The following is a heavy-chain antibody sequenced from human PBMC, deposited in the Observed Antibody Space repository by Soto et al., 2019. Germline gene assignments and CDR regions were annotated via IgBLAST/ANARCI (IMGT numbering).Heavy chain of an antibody. D-gene: IGHD2-21*01. Sequence: EVQLVESGGGLVKPGGSLRLSCAASGFTFSNAWMSWVRQAPGKGLEWVGRIKSKTDGGTTDYAAPVKGRFTISRDDSKNTLYLQMNSLKTEDTAVYYCTTAIVVVIAIRARVDYWGQGTLVTVSS. V-gene: IGHV3-15*01. CDR1: GFTFSNAW. CDR2: IKSKTDGGTT. CDR3: TTAIVVVIAIRARVDY. J-gene: IGHJ4*02.